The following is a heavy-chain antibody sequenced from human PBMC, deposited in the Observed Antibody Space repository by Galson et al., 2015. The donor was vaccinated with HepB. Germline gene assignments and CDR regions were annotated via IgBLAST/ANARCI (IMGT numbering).Heavy chain of an antibody. CDR3: ARAPYSSVLKGWFDP. Sequence: SVKVSCKASGYTFTSYYMHWVRQAPGQGLEWMGIINPSGGSTSYAQKFQGRVTMTRDTSTSTVYMELSSLRSEDTAVYYCARAPYSSVLKGWFDPWGQGTLVTVSS. D-gene: IGHD6-19*01. V-gene: IGHV1-46*01. CDR2: INPSGGST. CDR1: GYTFTSYY. J-gene: IGHJ5*02.